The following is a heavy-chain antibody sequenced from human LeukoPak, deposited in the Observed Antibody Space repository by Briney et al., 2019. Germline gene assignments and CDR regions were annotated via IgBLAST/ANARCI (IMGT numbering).Heavy chain of an antibody. CDR2: ISGSSSTI. J-gene: IGHJ3*02. V-gene: IGHV3-48*01. Sequence: GGSLRLSCAASGFTFSSYSMNWVRQAPGKGLEWGSYISGSSSTIYYADSVKGRFTISRDNGKNTLYLQMNSLRAEDTAVYYCARVYYDFWSGSTQGAFDIWGQGTMVTVSS. CDR3: ARVYYDFWSGSTQGAFDI. CDR1: GFTFSSYS. D-gene: IGHD3-3*01.